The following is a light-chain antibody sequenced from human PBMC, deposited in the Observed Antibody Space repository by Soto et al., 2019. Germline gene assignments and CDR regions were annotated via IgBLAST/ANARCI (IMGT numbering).Light chain of an antibody. V-gene: IGKV3-20*01. CDR1: QSGTSSC. CDR3: QQCGGSPLFS. J-gene: IGKJ3*01. Sequence: EIVLTQSPATLSFSPGERATLSCTASQSGTSSCLAWYQRKPGQAPMLLIHNTSTRATDIPDRFSGSGSGTDVTLTIRRLQPEDFGVYYCQQCGGSPLFSFGPGTRVDI. CDR2: NTS.